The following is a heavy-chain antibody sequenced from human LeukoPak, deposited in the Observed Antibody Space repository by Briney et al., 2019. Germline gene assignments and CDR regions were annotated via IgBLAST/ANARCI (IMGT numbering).Heavy chain of an antibody. CDR2: ISSSGSTV. V-gene: IGHV3-48*03. D-gene: IGHD3-10*01. CDR1: GFTFSNFE. Sequence: GGSLRLSCAASGFTFSNFEMNWVRQAPGKGLEWVSYISSSGSTVYYADSVKGRFTISRDNAKNSLYLQMNTLRAEDTAVYYCARVHPYYYGSGSYLMGYYYFGMDVWGQGTTVTVSS. J-gene: IGHJ6*02. CDR3: ARVHPYYYGSGSYLMGYYYFGMDV.